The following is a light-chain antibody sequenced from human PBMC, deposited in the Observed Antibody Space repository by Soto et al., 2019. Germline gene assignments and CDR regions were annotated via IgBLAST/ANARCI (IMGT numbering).Light chain of an antibody. V-gene: IGKV3-11*01. CDR3: QKRNNRPQT. CDR2: DAS. J-gene: IGKJ4*01. Sequence: ELVLTQSQATLSLSPGERASLSCSASQSVSSYLAWYQPKPGQAPRLLIYDASTRGTGIPARFSGSGSGTDVTLTISSLEREEFAVYNCQKRNNRPQTSGGGTPVETK. CDR1: QSVSSY.